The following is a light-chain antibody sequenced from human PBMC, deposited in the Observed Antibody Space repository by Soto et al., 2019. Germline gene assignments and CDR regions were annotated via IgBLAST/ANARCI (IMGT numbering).Light chain of an antibody. CDR1: QGISNN. CDR2: VAS. J-gene: IGKJ3*01. V-gene: IGKV1-27*01. CDR3: QDYNSAPFT. Sequence: DIQMTQSPSSLSASVGDRVTITCRASQGISNNLAWYQQKPGKVPKLLIYVASTLQSGVPSRFSGSGSGTEFTLTISSLQPEDVASYYCQDYNSAPFTFGPGTKVDIK.